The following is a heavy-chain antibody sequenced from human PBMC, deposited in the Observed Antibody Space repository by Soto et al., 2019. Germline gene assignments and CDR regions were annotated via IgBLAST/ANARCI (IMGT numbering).Heavy chain of an antibody. D-gene: IGHD6-13*01. CDR1: GFTFSSYA. CDR2: ISYDGSNK. Sequence: GGSLGLSCAASGFTFSSYALHWVRQAPGKGLEWVAVISYDGSNKYYADSVKGRFTISRDNSKNTLYLQMNSLRAEDTAVYYCARDRSSSSGLGAFDIWGQGTMVTVSS. V-gene: IGHV3-30-3*01. CDR3: ARDRSSSSGLGAFDI. J-gene: IGHJ3*02.